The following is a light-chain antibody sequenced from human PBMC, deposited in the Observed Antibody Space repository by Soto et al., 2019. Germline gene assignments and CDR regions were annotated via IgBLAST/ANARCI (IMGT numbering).Light chain of an antibody. J-gene: IGLJ1*01. CDR1: SSDVGGYNY. Sequence: QSVLTQPGSVSGSPGQSITISCTGTSSDVGGYNYVSWSQQHPGKAPQLMIYEVSNRPSGVSNRFSGSKSGNTASLTISGLRAEDEADYYCSSYTSSSTYVFGTGTKVTVL. CDR2: EVS. CDR3: SSYTSSSTYV. V-gene: IGLV2-14*03.